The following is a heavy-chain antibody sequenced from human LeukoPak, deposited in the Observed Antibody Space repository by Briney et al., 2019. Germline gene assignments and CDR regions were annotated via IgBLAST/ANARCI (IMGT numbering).Heavy chain of an antibody. D-gene: IGHD5-12*01. J-gene: IGHJ4*02. CDR3: ARDPQRSYSGYEIDY. Sequence: PGGSLRLSCAASGFPFSYFGMHWVRQAPNKGLERVALISYDGPKKYYADSVKGRFIISRDNSENTVYLQMNSLRPEDTAVYYCARDPQRSYSGYEIDYWGQGTLVTVSS. V-gene: IGHV3-30*03. CDR1: GFPFSYFG. CDR2: ISYDGPKK.